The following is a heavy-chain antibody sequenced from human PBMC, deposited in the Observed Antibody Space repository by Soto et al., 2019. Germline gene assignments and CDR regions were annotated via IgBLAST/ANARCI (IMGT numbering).Heavy chain of an antibody. V-gene: IGHV3-11*01. CDR1: EFTLNDFY. CDR2: IGSSGTTT. Sequence: GGSLRLSCAASEFTLNDFYVTWIRQAPGKGLEWVSHIGSSGTTTYYADSVQGRFTISRDNARNSVYLQMSSLRGEDTAVYYCARGRYHFFDYWGRGTLVTVYS. J-gene: IGHJ4*02. CDR3: ARGRYHFFDY. D-gene: IGHD2-2*02.